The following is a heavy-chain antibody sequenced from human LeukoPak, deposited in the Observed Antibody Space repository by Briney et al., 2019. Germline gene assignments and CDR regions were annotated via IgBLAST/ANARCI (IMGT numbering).Heavy chain of an antibody. V-gene: IGHV1-8*02. CDR3: ARGGTDAMVRGVIITDESFDY. CDR1: GYTFTGYY. D-gene: IGHD3-10*01. CDR2: MNPNSGNT. J-gene: IGHJ4*02. Sequence: ASVKVSCKASGYTFTGYYMHWVRQATGQGLEWMGWMNPNSGNTGYAQKFQGRVTMTRNTSISTAYMELSSLRSEDTAVYYCARGGTDAMVRGVIITDESFDYWGQGTLVTVSS.